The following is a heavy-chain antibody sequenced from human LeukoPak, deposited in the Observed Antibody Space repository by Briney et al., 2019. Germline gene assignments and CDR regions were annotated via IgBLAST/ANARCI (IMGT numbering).Heavy chain of an antibody. CDR2: IYHSGST. V-gene: IGHV4-30-2*01. CDR3: ARGKVTIFGVVNSGMDV. CDR1: GFTFSSYA. D-gene: IGHD3-3*01. Sequence: LRLSCAASGFTFSSYAMSWIRQPPGKGLEWIGYIYHSGSTYYNPSLKSRVTISVDRSKNQFSLKLSSVTAADTAVYYCARGKVTIFGVVNSGMDVWGQGTTVTVSS. J-gene: IGHJ6*02.